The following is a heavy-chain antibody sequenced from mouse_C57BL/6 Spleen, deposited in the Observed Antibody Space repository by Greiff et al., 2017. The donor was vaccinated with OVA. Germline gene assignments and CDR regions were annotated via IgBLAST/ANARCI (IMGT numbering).Heavy chain of an antibody. J-gene: IGHJ1*03. CDR3: ARKVYSNSRYWYFDV. D-gene: IGHD2-5*01. CDR1: GYTFTSYW. V-gene: IGHV1-69*01. CDR2: IAPSDSYT. Sequence: QVQLQQPGAELVMPGASVKLSCKASGYTFTSYWMHWVKQRPGQGLEWIGEIAPSDSYTNYNQKFKGKNTLTVDKPSSTAYLQLICLTSEDSAVYYCARKVYSNSRYWYFDVWGTGTTVTVSS.